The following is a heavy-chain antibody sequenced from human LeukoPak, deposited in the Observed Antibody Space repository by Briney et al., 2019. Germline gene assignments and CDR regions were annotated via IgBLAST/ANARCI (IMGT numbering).Heavy chain of an antibody. Sequence: ASVKVSCKASGYTFTGYYMHWVRQAPGQGLEWMGWINPNSGGTNYAQKFQGRVTMTRDKSISTAYMELSRLRSDDTAVYYCARASDCSGGSCYSDYYYYYMDVWGKGTTVTVSS. V-gene: IGHV1-2*02. CDR1: GYTFTGYY. D-gene: IGHD2-15*01. CDR3: ARASDCSGGSCYSDYYYYYMDV. CDR2: INPNSGGT. J-gene: IGHJ6*03.